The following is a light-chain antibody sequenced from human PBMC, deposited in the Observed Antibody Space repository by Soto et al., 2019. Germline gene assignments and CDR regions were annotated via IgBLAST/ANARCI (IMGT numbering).Light chain of an antibody. CDR2: DVN. J-gene: IGLJ2*01. V-gene: IGLV2-14*03. Sequence: QSALTQPASVSGSPGQSITISCTGTSSDVGGYNYVSWYQQHPGKAPQLMIYDVNDRPSGVSNRFSGSNSGNTASLTISGLQAEAEPDYYWYSYTSSGSFVFGGGTKLTVL. CDR3: YSYTSSGSFV. CDR1: SSDVGGYNY.